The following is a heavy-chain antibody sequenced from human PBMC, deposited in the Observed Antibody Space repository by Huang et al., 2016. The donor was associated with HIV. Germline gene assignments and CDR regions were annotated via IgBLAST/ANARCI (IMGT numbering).Heavy chain of an antibody. Sequence: QVQLVQSGAEVKKPGASVKVSCKASGYSFTTYALHWVHQAPGHRLEGMGWINPGNGNTNDSQKFQGRVTSTRDTSASTVYMEVSSLTFEDTAVYYCAREFVIFGAPLWPAYWGQGTLISVSS. CDR1: GYSFTTYA. CDR2: INPGNGNT. CDR3: AREFVIFGAPLWPAY. D-gene: IGHD2-21*01. J-gene: IGHJ4*02. V-gene: IGHV1-3*01.